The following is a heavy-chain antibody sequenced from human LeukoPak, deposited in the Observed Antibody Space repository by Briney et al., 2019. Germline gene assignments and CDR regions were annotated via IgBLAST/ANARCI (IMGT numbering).Heavy chain of an antibody. CDR3: TKSDGYGLIRI. Sequence: SETLSLTCSVSGDSIIGYYWGWIRQPPGKGLEWIGNIYYTGNTYYNSSIKSRVTISLDTSKNQFSLKVISMTAADTAAYYCTKSDGYGLIRICGRGTMVTVSS. J-gene: IGHJ3*02. CDR1: GDSIIGYY. V-gene: IGHV4-39*07. CDR2: IYYTGNT. D-gene: IGHD3-10*01.